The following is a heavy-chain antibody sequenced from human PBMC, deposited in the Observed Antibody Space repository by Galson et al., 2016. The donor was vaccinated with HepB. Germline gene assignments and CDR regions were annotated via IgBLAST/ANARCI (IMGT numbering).Heavy chain of an antibody. CDR1: GGTFSRYA. Sequence: SVKVSCKVHGGTFSRYAISWLRQAPGQGLEWMGGIIPFVGTPPYGQKFQGRVRIFADESTTTAYMELTGLRVDDTAVYYCAREGTCAGYRCFRFDYWGQGTLVTVSS. CDR3: AREGTCAGYRCFRFDY. CDR2: IIPFVGTP. D-gene: IGHD1-7*01. V-gene: IGHV1-69*13. J-gene: IGHJ4*02.